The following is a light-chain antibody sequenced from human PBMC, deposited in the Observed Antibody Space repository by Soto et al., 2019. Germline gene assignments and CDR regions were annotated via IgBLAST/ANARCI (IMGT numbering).Light chain of an antibody. J-gene: IGLJ1*01. CDR1: SSDVGAYNY. V-gene: IGLV2-14*01. CDR2: DVS. Sequence: QSVLTQPASVSGSPGQSITISCTGTSSDVGAYNYDSWYQQYPGEAPEVIIYDVSHRPAGVSNRFSGSKSGNTASLTISGLQTQDEADYYCSSYTSATTYVFGTGTKVTV. CDR3: SSYTSATTYV.